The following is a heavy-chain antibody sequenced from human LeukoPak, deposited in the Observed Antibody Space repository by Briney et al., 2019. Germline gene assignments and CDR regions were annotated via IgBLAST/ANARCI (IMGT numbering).Heavy chain of an antibody. V-gene: IGHV3-30-3*01. CDR2: ISYDGSNK. D-gene: IGHD3-10*01. CDR3: AREYDTMVRGVGDAFDI. Sequence: GSLLLSCAASGFTFSSYAMHWVRPAPGKGLEGVAVISYDGSNKYYADSVKGRFTISRDNSKNTLYLQMNSLRAEDTAVYYCAREYDTMVRGVGDAFDIWGQGTMVTVSS. CDR1: GFTFSSYA. J-gene: IGHJ3*02.